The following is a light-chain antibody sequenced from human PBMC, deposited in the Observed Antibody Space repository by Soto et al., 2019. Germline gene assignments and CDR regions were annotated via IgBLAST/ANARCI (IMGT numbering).Light chain of an antibody. CDR1: SSDVGSYNL. Sequence: QSALTQPASVSGSPGQSITISCTGTSSDVGSYNLVSWYQQHPGKAPKLMIYEDNKRPSGVSNRFSVSKSGYTASLTISGLQAEDEADYYCCSYARTSTYVFGSGTKVTVL. CDR2: EDN. CDR3: CSYARTSTYV. J-gene: IGLJ1*01. V-gene: IGLV2-23*01.